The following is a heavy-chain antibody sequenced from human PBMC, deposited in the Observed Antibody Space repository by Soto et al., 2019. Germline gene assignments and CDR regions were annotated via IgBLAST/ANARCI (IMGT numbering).Heavy chain of an antibody. Sequence: PGESLKISCKASGXDFXSYWIGXVRQKSGKGLEWMAMIYPGDSDTRDSPSFQGQVTISADKSTSTAYLQWSNLKASDTAMYYCARRRSSTAFDIWGQGTMVTVSS. CDR2: IYPGDSDT. J-gene: IGHJ3*02. CDR1: GXDFXSYW. D-gene: IGHD2-2*01. V-gene: IGHV5-51*01. CDR3: ARRRSSTAFDI.